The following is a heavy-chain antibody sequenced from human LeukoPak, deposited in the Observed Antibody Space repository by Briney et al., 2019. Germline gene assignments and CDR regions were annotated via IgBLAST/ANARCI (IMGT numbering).Heavy chain of an antibody. CDR1: GFTFSSYE. CDR3: ARDPSLDY. J-gene: IGHJ4*02. Sequence: PGGSLRLSCTASGFTFSSYEMNWVRQAPGKGLEWVSSISSSGLTIDYADSVKGRFTISRDNAKNTLYLQMNSLRAEDTAVYYCARDPSLDYWGQGTRVSV. V-gene: IGHV3-48*03. CDR2: ISSSGLTI.